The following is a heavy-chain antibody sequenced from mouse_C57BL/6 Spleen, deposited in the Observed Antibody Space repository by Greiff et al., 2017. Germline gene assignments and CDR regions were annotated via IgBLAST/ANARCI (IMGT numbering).Heavy chain of an antibody. CDR2: IDPSDSYT. V-gene: IGHV1-50*01. CDR3: GRWETTEDY. D-gene: IGHD1-1*01. Sequence: QVQLQQPGAELVKPGASVKLSCKASGYTFTSYWMQWVKQRPGQGLEWIGEIDPSDSYTNYNQKFKGKATLTLDTSSSTAYMQLSSLTSEDSAVYYCGRWETTEDYWGKGTTLTVSS. CDR1: GYTFTSYW. J-gene: IGHJ2*01.